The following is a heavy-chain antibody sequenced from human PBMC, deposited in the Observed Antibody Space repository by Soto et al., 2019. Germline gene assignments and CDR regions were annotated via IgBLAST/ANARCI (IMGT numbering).Heavy chain of an antibody. Sequence: EVQLVESGGGLVQPGGSLRLSCAASGFTFSDHYMDWVRQSPGKGLEWVGRIRNRANSHTTVYAASVKGRFTISRDDSKNSVFLEMNSLKTEDTAVYYCATLERIVGGTWDYWGQATLVTVSS. D-gene: IGHD1-26*01. V-gene: IGHV3-72*01. CDR1: GFTFSDHY. CDR3: ATLERIVGGTWDY. J-gene: IGHJ4*02. CDR2: IRNRANSHTT.